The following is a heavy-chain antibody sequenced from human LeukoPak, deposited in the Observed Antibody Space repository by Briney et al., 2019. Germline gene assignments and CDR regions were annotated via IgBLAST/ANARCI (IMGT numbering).Heavy chain of an antibody. J-gene: IGHJ4*02. V-gene: IGHV3-7*05. Sequence: GGSLRLSCAASGFTFSTYWMNWVRQAPGKGLEWVANIKQDGSEKYYVDSVKGRFTISRDNAKNSLYLQMNSLRAEDTAVYYCARARNDYDSNGFSFLDYWGQGTLVTVSS. CDR2: IKQDGSEK. CDR3: ARARNDYDSNGFSFLDY. D-gene: IGHD3-22*01. CDR1: GFTFSTYW.